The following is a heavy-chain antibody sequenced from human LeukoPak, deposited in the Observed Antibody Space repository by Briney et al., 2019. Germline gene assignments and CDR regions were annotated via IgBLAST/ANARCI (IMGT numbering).Heavy chain of an antibody. V-gene: IGHV3-30*02. J-gene: IGHJ4*02. CDR1: GFSFSRYD. D-gene: IGHD3-3*01. CDR2: IRYDGSNK. CDR3: AKDRQTITIFGVVNTPRANFDY. Sequence: PGGSLRPSCAASGFSFSRYDIHWVRQAPGKGLEWVAFIRYDGSNKNYADSVKGRFTISRDNFMSTVYLQMNSLRAEDTAVYYCAKDRQTITIFGVVNTPRANFDYWGQGTLVTVSS.